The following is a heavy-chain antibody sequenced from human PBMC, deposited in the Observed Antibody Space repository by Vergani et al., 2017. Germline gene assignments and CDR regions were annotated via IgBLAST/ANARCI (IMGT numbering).Heavy chain of an antibody. D-gene: IGHD1-7*01. CDR3: AREERYNWNYSNAFDI. V-gene: IGHV4-4*03. Sequence: QVQLQESGPGLVKPPGTLSLTCAVSGGSISSSNWWSWVRQPPGKGLEWIGEINHSGSTNYNPSLKSRVTISVDTSKNQFSLKLSSVTAADTAVYYCAREERYNWNYSNAFDIWGQGTMVTVSS. J-gene: IGHJ3*02. CDR1: GGSISSSNW. CDR2: INHSGST.